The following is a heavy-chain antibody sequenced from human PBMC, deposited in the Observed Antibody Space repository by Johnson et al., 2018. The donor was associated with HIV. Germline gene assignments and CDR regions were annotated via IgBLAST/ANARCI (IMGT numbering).Heavy chain of an antibody. J-gene: IGHJ3*02. CDR3: ARQQLSRNVAFDI. V-gene: IGHV3-7*05. CDR1: GFTFSSYW. D-gene: IGHD6-13*01. CDR2: IKHDGSEK. Sequence: VQLVESGGGLVQPGGSLRLSCAASGFTFSSYWMSWVRQAPGKGLEWVANIKHDGSEKYYVDSVKGRFTISRDNAKNSLYLQMNSLRAEDTAVYYCARQQLSRNVAFDIWGQGTMVTVSS.